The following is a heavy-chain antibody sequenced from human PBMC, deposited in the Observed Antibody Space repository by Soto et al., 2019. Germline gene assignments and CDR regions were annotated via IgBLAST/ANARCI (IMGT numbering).Heavy chain of an antibody. CDR3: ARHGIAETAPYYGMDV. V-gene: IGHV5-51*01. CDR2: IYPRDSDT. CDR1: GYIFTSNW. J-gene: IGHJ6*02. D-gene: IGHD1-1*01. Sequence: GESLKISCKASGYIFTSNWIAWVRQMPGKGLEWMGIIYPRDSDTRYNPSFQGQVTISVDKSITTAYLQWSSLKVSDTAMYYCARHGIAETAPYYGMDVWGQGTTVTVSS.